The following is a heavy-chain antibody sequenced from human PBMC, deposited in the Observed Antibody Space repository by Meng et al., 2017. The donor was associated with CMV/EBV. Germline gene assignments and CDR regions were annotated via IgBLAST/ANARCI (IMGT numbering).Heavy chain of an antibody. V-gene: IGHV3-66*04. J-gene: IGHJ4*02. CDR2: IYSGGST. CDR1: GCNVSSNY. Sequence: VWSRGGWVQPGGSLSLSCAASGCNVSSNYMSWVRQAPGKGLEWVSVIYSGGSTYYADSVKGRFTISRDNSKNTLYLQMNSLRAEDTAVYYCARRGGADYWGQGTLVTVSS. CDR3: ARRGGADY. D-gene: IGHD3-10*01.